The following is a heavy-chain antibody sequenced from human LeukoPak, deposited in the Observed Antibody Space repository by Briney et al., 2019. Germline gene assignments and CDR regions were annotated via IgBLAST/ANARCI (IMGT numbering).Heavy chain of an antibody. CDR3: ARDLNSIVGATGAFDI. J-gene: IGHJ3*02. CDR1: GYTFTGYY. V-gene: IGHV1-2*02. CDR2: INPNSGGT. D-gene: IGHD1-26*01. Sequence: DSVKLSSQASGYTFTGYYMHWVRQAPGQGREWMGWINPNSGGTNYAQKFQGRVTMTRDTSISTAYMELSRLRSDDTAVYYCARDLNSIVGATGAFDIWGQGTMVTVSS.